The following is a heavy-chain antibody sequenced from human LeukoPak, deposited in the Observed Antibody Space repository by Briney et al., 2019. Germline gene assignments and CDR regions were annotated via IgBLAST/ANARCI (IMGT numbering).Heavy chain of an antibody. CDR1: GFTFDDYA. Sequence: SLRLSCAASGFTFDDYAMHWVRQAPGKGLEWVSGISWNSGGIGYADSVKGRFTISRDNAKNSLYLQMNSLRAGDTALYYCAKGSRRVVAGTPLSFDYWGQGTLVTVSS. CDR3: AKGSRRVVAGTPLSFDY. CDR2: ISWNSGGI. J-gene: IGHJ4*02. D-gene: IGHD6-19*01. V-gene: IGHV3-9*01.